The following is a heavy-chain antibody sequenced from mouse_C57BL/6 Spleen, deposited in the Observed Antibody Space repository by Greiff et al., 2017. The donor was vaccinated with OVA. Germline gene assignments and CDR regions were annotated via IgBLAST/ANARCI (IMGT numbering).Heavy chain of an antibody. Sequence: EVKLEESKGGLVQPGSSMKLSCTASGFPFSDYYMAWVRQVPEKGLEWVANINYDGSSTYYLDSLKSRFIISRDNAKNILYLQMSSLKSEDTATYYCAGEGPNWSFAYWGQGTRVTVSA. V-gene: IGHV5-16*01. J-gene: IGHJ3*01. CDR1: GFPFSDYY. CDR2: INYDGSST. CDR3: AGEGPNWSFAY. D-gene: IGHD4-1*01.